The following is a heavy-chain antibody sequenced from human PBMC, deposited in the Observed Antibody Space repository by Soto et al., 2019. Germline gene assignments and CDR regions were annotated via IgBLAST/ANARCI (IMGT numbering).Heavy chain of an antibody. CDR2: ISGSGGST. V-gene: IGHV3-23*01. CDR3: AKDSGVLWFGELVWYYYYGMDV. Sequence: EVQLLESGGGLVQPGGSLRLSCAASGFTFSSYAMSWVRQAPGKGLEWVSAISGSGGSTYYADSVKGRFTISRDNSKNTLFLQMNSLRAEDTAVYYCAKDSGVLWFGELVWYYYYGMDVWGQGTTVTVSS. D-gene: IGHD3-10*01. CDR1: GFTFSSYA. J-gene: IGHJ6*02.